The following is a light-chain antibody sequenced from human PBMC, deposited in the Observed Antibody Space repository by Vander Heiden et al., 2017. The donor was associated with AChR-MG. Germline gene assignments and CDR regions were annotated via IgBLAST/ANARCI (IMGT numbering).Light chain of an antibody. CDR1: ESLSSN. Sequence: EIVMTQSPATLSVSPGERATLPCRASESLSSNLAWYQQKPGQAPRLLIYGASTGATGIPARFSGSGSGTEFTLTISSLQSEDFAVYYCQQYNKWPLTFGGGTKVEIK. CDR2: GAS. J-gene: IGKJ4*01. CDR3: QQYNKWPLT. V-gene: IGKV3-15*01.